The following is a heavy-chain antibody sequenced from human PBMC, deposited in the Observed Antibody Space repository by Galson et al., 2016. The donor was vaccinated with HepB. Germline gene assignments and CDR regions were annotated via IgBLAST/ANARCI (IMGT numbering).Heavy chain of an antibody. V-gene: IGHV4-61*05. Sequence: ETLSLTCNVSGGSIASSTFYWGWIRQSPGKGLEWIGYIHYSGSAMYNPSLRSRVSISIDTSENQVSLLVRSVTATDTAVYYCASSTAAGSLFYYYYGMDVWGQGTTVTVSS. J-gene: IGHJ6*02. CDR2: IHYSGSA. D-gene: IGHD6-13*01. CDR1: GGSIASSTFY. CDR3: ASSTAAGSLFYYYYGMDV.